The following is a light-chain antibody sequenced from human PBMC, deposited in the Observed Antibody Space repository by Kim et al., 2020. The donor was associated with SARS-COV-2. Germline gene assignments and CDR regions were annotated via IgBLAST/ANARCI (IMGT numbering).Light chain of an antibody. J-gene: IGLJ3*02. CDR1: SSTIGSNY. V-gene: IGLV1-51*01. Sequence: GQKVTISCSGSSSTIGSNYVSWYQHRRGTAPKLRIYDNSKRPSGIPARFSGSKAGTSATLGITGLQTADEADYYCATWDGSLSSWVFGGGTQLTVL. CDR3: ATWDGSLSSWV. CDR2: DNS.